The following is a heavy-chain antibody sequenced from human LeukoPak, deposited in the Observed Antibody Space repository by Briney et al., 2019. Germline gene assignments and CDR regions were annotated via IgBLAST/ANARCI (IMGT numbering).Heavy chain of an antibody. CDR2: ISTYNGYT. Sequence: ASVKVSCKASGYTFTSYGISWVRQAPGQGLEWMGWISTYNGYTNFALKLQGRVTLTTGTATSTAYMELGSLKSDDTAVFYCASTEDYFDSSGYSSGDAFDLWGKGTMVTVSS. V-gene: IGHV1-18*01. J-gene: IGHJ3*01. CDR1: GYTFTSYG. CDR3: ASTEDYFDSSGYSSGDAFDL. D-gene: IGHD3-22*01.